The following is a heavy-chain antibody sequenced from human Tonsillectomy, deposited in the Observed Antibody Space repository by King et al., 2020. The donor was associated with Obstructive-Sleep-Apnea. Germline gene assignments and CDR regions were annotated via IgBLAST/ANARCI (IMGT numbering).Heavy chain of an antibody. CDR3: ARDLRAVPPYHYAVDV. CDR1: GGSISSGGYY. J-gene: IGHJ6*02. CDR2: IYYSGST. D-gene: IGHD1-1*01. Sequence: QVQLQESGPGLLKPSQTLSLTCTVSGGSISSGGYYWSWIRQHPGKALGWIGFIYYSGSTYYNPSLKGRVTISADTSRNQFSLNLSSVTAADTAVYYCARDLRAVPPYHYAVDVWGQGTTVTVSS. V-gene: IGHV4-31*03.